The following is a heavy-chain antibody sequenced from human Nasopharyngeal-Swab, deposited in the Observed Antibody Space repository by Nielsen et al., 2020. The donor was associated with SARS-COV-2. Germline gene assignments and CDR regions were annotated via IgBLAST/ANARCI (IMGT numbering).Heavy chain of an antibody. CDR3: ARGRQYYDSSAYYSGHDAFDI. D-gene: IGHD3-22*01. V-gene: IGHV1-3*01. CDR1: GYTFTNYA. J-gene: IGHJ3*02. CDR2: INAGNGNT. Sequence: SVKVSCKASGYTFTNYAMHWVRQAPGQRLEWMGWINAGNGNTKYSQMFQGRVTITRDTSASTAYMDLSSLRSEDTAVYYCARGRQYYDSSAYYSGHDAFDIWGQGTKLTVSS.